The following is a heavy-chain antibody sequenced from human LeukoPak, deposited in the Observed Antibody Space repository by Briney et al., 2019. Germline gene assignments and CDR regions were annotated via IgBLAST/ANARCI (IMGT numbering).Heavy chain of an antibody. CDR2: INYSGST. CDR1: GGSFSGYY. CDR3: ARPGDCSSTSCSGYMDV. D-gene: IGHD2-2*01. J-gene: IGHJ6*03. V-gene: IGHV4-34*01. Sequence: SETLSLTCAVYGGSFSGYYWSWIRQPPGKGLDWIGEINYSGSTNYNPSLKSRVTISVDTSKNQFSLKLSSVTAADTAVYYCARPGDCSSTSCSGYMDVWGKGTTVTVSS.